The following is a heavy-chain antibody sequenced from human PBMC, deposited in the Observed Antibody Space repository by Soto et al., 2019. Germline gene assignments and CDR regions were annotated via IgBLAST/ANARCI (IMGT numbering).Heavy chain of an antibody. Sequence: TGGSLRLSCAAAGFTFSSYDMHWVRQATGKGLEWVPGIGTAGDPYYLGSVKGRFTISRENAKNSLYLQMNSLRAGDTAVYYCASYSTSSASFDHWGQGTLVTVSS. CDR2: IGTAGDP. CDR3: ASYSTSSASFDH. D-gene: IGHD6-6*01. V-gene: IGHV3-13*05. J-gene: IGHJ4*02. CDR1: GFTFSSYD.